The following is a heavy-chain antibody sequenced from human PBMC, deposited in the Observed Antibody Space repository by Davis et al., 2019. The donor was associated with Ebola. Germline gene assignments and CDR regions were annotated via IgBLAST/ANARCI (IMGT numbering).Heavy chain of an antibody. D-gene: IGHD2-21*02. Sequence: ASVKVSCKASGYTFTDYYMHWVRQAPGQGLEWMGRINPNSGGTNYPQMFQGRVTMTRDTSISTVRMELRRLKSDDTAVYFCARGAEFQPLLFDNWGQGTLVTVSS. CDR1: GYTFTDYY. V-gene: IGHV1-2*06. J-gene: IGHJ5*02. CDR3: ARGAEFQPLLFDN. CDR2: INPNSGGT.